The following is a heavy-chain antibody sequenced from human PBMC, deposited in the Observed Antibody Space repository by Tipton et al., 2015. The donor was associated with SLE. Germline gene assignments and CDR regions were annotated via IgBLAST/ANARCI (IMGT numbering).Heavy chain of an antibody. D-gene: IGHD3-16*01. J-gene: IGHJ3*02. CDR3: ARDPGERTFDM. CDR2: ISCNGDA. CDR1: GGSLNRAGYF. V-gene: IGHV4-31*02. Sequence: LRLSCTVSGGSLNRAGYFWNWIRQSPGTGLEWIGSISCNGDANHNPSLRRRLTLSIDISENHFSLSLTSLTAADSALYFCARDPGERTFDMWGQGTMVTVSS.